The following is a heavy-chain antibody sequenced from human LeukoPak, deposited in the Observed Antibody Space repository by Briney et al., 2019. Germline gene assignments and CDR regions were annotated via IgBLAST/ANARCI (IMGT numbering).Heavy chain of an antibody. V-gene: IGHV3-74*01. D-gene: IGHD4-23*01. Sequence: PGGSLRLSCAASGFTFSSYWMHWVRQAPGKGLVWVSRINTDGSSTSYADSVKGRFTISRDNAKNTLHLQVNSLRAEDTAVYYCAKNIGGFDYWGQGTLVTVSS. CDR1: GFTFSSYW. CDR2: INTDGSST. CDR3: AKNIGGFDY. J-gene: IGHJ4*02.